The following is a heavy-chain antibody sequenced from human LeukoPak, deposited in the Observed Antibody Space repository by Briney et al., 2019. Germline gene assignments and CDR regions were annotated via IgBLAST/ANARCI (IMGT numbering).Heavy chain of an antibody. V-gene: IGHV1-18*01. D-gene: IGHD6-19*01. CDR3: ASQYSSGWSYYYYYMDV. CDR1: GYTFTSYG. J-gene: IGHJ6*03. CDR2: ISAYNGNT. Sequence: ASVKVSCKASGYTFTSYGISWVRQAPGQGLEWMGWISAYNGNTNYAQKLQGRVTMTTDTSTSTAYMELRSLRSDDTAVYYCASQYSSGWSYYYYYMDVWGKGTTVTVSS.